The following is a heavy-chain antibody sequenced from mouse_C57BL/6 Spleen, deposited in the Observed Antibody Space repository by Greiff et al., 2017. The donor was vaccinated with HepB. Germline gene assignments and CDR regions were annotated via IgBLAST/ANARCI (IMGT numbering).Heavy chain of an antibody. CDR3: AREHYSSSGYYAMDY. CDR2: IYPGDGDT. D-gene: IGHD1-1*01. CDR1: GYAFSSSW. V-gene: IGHV1-82*01. Sequence: QVQLQQSGPELVKPGASVKISCKASGYAFSSSWMNWVKQRPGKGLEWIGRIYPGDGDTNYNGKFKGKATLTADKSSSTAYMQLSSLTSEDSAVYFCAREHYSSSGYYAMDYWGQGTSVTVSS. J-gene: IGHJ4*01.